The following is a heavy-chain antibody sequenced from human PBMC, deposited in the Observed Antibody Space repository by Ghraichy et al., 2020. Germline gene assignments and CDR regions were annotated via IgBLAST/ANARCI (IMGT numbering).Heavy chain of an antibody. CDR3: ARGWGRFDY. J-gene: IGHJ4*02. Sequence: GSLRLSCAASGFAYSSYWMNWVRQAPGKGLEWVAYIKYDGSAEYYVDSVKGRFGISRDNAKNSLFLQMNSLRAEDKAVYYCARGWGRFDYWGQGTLVTVSS. D-gene: IGHD2-21*02. CDR2: IKYDGSAE. V-gene: IGHV3-7*01. CDR1: GFAYSSYW.